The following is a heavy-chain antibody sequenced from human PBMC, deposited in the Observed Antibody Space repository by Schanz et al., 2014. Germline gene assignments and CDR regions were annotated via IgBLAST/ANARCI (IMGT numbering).Heavy chain of an antibody. Sequence: QVQLVESGGGVVQPGRSLRLSCAGSGFSFSDYGMHWVRQAPGRGLEWVAVISYHGSERYYADSVKGRFTLSRDNSKNTMDLQMNSLRPEDTAVYYCGRDYSGGALDYWGQGTLVTVSS. CDR2: ISYHGSER. J-gene: IGHJ4*02. CDR1: GFSFSDYG. CDR3: GRDYSGGALDY. D-gene: IGHD6-19*01. V-gene: IGHV3-30*03.